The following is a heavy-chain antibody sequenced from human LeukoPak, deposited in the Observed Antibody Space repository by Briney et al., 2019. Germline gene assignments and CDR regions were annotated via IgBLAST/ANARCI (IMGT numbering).Heavy chain of an antibody. CDR3: AKGGSGWYYFDY. CDR2: ISWNSGSI. CDR1: GFMFSSYW. Sequence: GGPLRLSYAASGFMFSSYWMHWVRQAPGKGLEWVSGISWNSGSIGYADSVKGRFTISRDNAKNSLYLQMNSLRAEDTALYYCAKGGSGWYYFDYWGQGTLVTVSS. V-gene: IGHV3-9*01. D-gene: IGHD6-19*01. J-gene: IGHJ4*02.